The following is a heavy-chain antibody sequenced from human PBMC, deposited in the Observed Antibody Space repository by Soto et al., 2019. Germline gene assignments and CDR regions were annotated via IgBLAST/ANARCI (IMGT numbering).Heavy chain of an antibody. CDR1: GFTFSSYA. D-gene: IGHD3-22*01. CDR3: AKDHITMIVVVIPTAFDY. CDR2: ISGSGGST. V-gene: IGHV3-23*01. Sequence: QPGGSLRLSCAASGFTFSSYAMSWVRQAPGKGLEWVSAISGSGGSTYYADSVKGRFTISRDNSKNTLYLQMNSLRAEDTAVYYCAKDHITMIVVVIPTAFDYWGQGTLVTVSS. J-gene: IGHJ4*02.